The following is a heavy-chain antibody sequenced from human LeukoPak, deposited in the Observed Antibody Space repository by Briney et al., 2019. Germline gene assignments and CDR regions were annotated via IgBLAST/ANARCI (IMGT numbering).Heavy chain of an antibody. CDR1: RGTFSSYA. D-gene: IGHD5-12*01. Sequence: ASVKVSCKASRGTFSSYAISWVRQAPGQGLEWMGRIIPILGIANYAQKFQGRVTITADKSMSTAYMELSSLRSEDTAVYYCARDSDVDIPYFDYWGQGTLVTVSS. J-gene: IGHJ4*02. V-gene: IGHV1-69*04. CDR3: ARDSDVDIPYFDY. CDR2: IIPILGIA.